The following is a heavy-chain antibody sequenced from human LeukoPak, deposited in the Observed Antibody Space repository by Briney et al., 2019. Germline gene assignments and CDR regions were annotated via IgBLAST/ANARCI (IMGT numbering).Heavy chain of an antibody. CDR1: GFTFSSYG. D-gene: IGHD3-3*01. CDR2: IRYDGSNK. CDR3: AKDDGIFGVVIPINAFDI. J-gene: IGHJ3*02. V-gene: IGHV3-30*02. Sequence: PGGSLRLSCAASGFTFSSYGMHRVRQAPGKGLEWVAFIRYDGSNKYYADSVKGRFTISRDNSKNTLYLQMNSLRAEDTAVYYCAKDDGIFGVVIPINAFDIWGQGTMVTVSS.